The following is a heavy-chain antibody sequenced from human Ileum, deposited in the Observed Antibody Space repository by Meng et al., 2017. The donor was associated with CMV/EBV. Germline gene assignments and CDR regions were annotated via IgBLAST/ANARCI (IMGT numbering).Heavy chain of an antibody. D-gene: IGHD1-26*01. Sequence: GGSLRLSCAGSGVMFSSFWMSWVRQAPGKGLEWVTNIKEDGSVKYNADSEEGRCTISRDNAKNSLYLQMNSLRAEETAVDYCATERPGGAVAMDYWGQGTLVIVSS. CDR3: ATERPGGAVAMDY. CDR2: IKEDGSVK. V-gene: IGHV3-7*01. CDR1: GVMFSSFW. J-gene: IGHJ4*02.